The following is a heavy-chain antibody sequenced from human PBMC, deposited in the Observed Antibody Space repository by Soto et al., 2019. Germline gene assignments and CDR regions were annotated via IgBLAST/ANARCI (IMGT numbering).Heavy chain of an antibody. CDR1: GFTFSNYA. J-gene: IGHJ4*02. CDR3: ARRSSSWYFDY. D-gene: IGHD6-13*01. CDR2: ISGSGDST. V-gene: IGHV3-23*01. Sequence: EVQLLESGGGLVQPGGSLRLSCAASGFTFSNYAMNWVRQAPGKGLEWVSVISGSGDSTYYADSVKGRFTISRDSSKNALYLQSNSLRAEDTAVYYCARRSSSWYFDYWGQGTLVTVSS.